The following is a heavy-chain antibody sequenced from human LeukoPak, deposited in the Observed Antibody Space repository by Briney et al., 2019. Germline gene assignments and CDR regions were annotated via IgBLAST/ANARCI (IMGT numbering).Heavy chain of an antibody. Sequence: SETLSLTCTVSGGSISSSNYYWGWIRQPPGKGLEWIGSINYSGSTYYNPSLRSRVTISVDTSKNQFSLKLSSVTAADTAVYYCARQGYDSSGGDYWGQGTLVTVSS. CDR1: GGSISSSNYY. D-gene: IGHD3-22*01. CDR3: ARQGYDSSGGDY. CDR2: INYSGST. V-gene: IGHV4-39*01. J-gene: IGHJ4*02.